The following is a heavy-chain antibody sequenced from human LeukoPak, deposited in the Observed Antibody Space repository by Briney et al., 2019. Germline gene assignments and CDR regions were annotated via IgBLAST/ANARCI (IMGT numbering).Heavy chain of an antibody. CDR1: GFSFSSFA. CDR2: ITGGHYPT. Sequence: GGSLRLSCAASGFSFSSFAMTWVRQAPGKGLEWVSSITGGHYPTYNTDSVKGRFAISRDNSKNTLYLQMNSLRADDTAVYYCTKDPNGDYVGAFEPWGQGTLVTVSS. V-gene: IGHV3-23*01. CDR3: TKDPNGDYVGAFEP. D-gene: IGHD4-17*01. J-gene: IGHJ5*02.